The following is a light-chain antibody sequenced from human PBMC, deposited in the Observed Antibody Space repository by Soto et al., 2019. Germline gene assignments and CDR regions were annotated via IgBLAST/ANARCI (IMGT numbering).Light chain of an antibody. CDR3: QQYNNWPIT. J-gene: IGKJ5*01. CDR1: QSVSSN. CDR2: GAS. V-gene: IGKV3-15*01. Sequence: EIVMTQSPATLSVSPGERATLSCRASQSVSSNLAWYHQKPGQAPRLLIYGASTRATGIPARFSGSGSGTELTLTISSLQSEDFAVYHCQQYNNWPITFGQGTRLEIK.